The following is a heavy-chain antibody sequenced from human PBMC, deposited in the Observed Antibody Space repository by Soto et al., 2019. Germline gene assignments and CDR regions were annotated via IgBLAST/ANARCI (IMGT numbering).Heavy chain of an antibody. CDR1: GYTFSSYA. V-gene: IGHV1-3*01. CDR2: INAGYGNT. Sequence: QVHLVQSGAEVRKPGASVKVSCKASGYTFSSYAMHWVRQAHGQRLEWMGWINAGYGNTKSSQKFQDRVTISRDTAASTAYMEMTSLRSEYTDVYYCARDTGDGTFDFWGQGTLVTVSS. D-gene: IGHD7-27*01. CDR3: ARDTGDGTFDF. J-gene: IGHJ4*02.